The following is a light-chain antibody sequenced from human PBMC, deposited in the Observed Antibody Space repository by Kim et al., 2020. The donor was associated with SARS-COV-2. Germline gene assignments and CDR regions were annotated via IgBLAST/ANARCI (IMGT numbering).Light chain of an antibody. CDR2: LAS. J-gene: IGKJ2*01. V-gene: IGKV1-5*03. CDR1: ESSGTW. Sequence: SASGGDRVTITCRASESSGTWLAWYQQKPGRAPRLLIYLASTLENGVPARFSGTGSGTEFSLSITSLQPDDFATYYCQHYSRFPYTFGQGTKLEI. CDR3: QHYSRFPYT.